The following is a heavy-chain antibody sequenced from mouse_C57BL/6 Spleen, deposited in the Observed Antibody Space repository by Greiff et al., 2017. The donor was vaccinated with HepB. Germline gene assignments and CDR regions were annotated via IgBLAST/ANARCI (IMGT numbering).Heavy chain of an antibody. V-gene: IGHV5-4*01. D-gene: IGHD4-1*01. CDR3: ARDGALGRDYWYFDV. CDR2: ISDGGSYT. Sequence: EVQLVESGGGLVKPGGSLKLSCAASGFTFSSYAMSWVRQTPEKRLEWVATISDGGSYTYYPDNVKGRFTISRDNAKNNLYLQMSHLKSEDTAMYYCARDGALGRDYWYFDVWGTGTTVTVSS. J-gene: IGHJ1*03. CDR1: GFTFSSYA.